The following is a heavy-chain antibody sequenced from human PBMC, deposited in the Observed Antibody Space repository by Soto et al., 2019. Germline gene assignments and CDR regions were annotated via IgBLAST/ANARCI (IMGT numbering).Heavy chain of an antibody. CDR2: IYHTGST. V-gene: IGHV4-59*01. Sequence: QVQLQESGPGLVRPSETLSLTCSVSGGAITNYYWNWIRQTPGKGLEWIGYIYHTGSTSKNHSLKSRVTLSLDTSETQVTLHLTSVTAEDTAIYYCARSVNRAYSYGYGHWGQGTLVTVST. J-gene: IGHJ4*02. CDR1: GGAITNYY. D-gene: IGHD5-18*01. CDR3: ARSVNRAYSYGYGH.